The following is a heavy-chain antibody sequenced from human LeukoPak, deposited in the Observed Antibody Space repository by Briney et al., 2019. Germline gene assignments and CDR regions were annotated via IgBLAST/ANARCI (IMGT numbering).Heavy chain of an antibody. CDR1: GGSISSGGYY. Sequence: PPETLSLTCTVSGGSISSGGYYWSWIRQHPGKGLEWIGYIYYSGSTYYNPSLKSRVTISVDTSKNQFSLKLSSVTAADTAVYYCARGDVSSGWYKNWFDPWGQGTLVTVSS. V-gene: IGHV4-31*03. CDR2: IYYSGST. CDR3: ARGDVSSGWYKNWFDP. D-gene: IGHD6-19*01. J-gene: IGHJ5*02.